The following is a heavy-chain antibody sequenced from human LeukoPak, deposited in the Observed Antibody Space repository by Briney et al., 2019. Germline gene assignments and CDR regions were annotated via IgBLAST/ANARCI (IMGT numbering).Heavy chain of an antibody. D-gene: IGHD5-18*01. Sequence: GGSLRLSCAASGFTFSSYAMSWVRQAPGKGLEWVSAISGSGGSTYYADSVKGRFTISRDNSKNTLYLQMNSLRAEDTAVYYCAKGGRGYSYGDYYFDYWGQGTLVTVSP. CDR2: ISGSGGST. J-gene: IGHJ4*02. V-gene: IGHV3-23*01. CDR1: GFTFSSYA. CDR3: AKGGRGYSYGDYYFDY.